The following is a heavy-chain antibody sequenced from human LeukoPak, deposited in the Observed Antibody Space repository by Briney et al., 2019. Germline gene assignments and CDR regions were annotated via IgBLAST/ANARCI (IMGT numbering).Heavy chain of an antibody. D-gene: IGHD4-17*01. CDR1: GGSFSGYY. CDR3: ARGGWGHDYGDYQYWFDP. Sequence: SETLSLTCAVYGGSFSGYYWSWISQPPGKGLEWIGEINHSGSTNYNPSLKSRVTISVDTSKNQFSLKLSSVTAADTAVYYCARGGWGHDYGDYQYWFDPWGQGTLVTVSS. V-gene: IGHV4-34*01. CDR2: INHSGST. J-gene: IGHJ5*02.